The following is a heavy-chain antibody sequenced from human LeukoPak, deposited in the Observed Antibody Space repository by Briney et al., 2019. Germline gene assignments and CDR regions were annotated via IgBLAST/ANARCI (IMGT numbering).Heavy chain of an antibody. J-gene: IGHJ4*02. CDR1: GFIFRNYG. CDR3: ARFTGDRFDY. CDR2: MNYNGGYP. Sequence: GGSLRLSYGASGFIFRNYGMHWVRQAPGKGLEYVSGMNYNGGYPYYTDSVRDRFTISRDNSKNTLYLQMGSLRTEDTALYFCARFTGDRFDYWGQGTLVTVSS. D-gene: IGHD7-27*01. V-gene: IGHV3-64*02.